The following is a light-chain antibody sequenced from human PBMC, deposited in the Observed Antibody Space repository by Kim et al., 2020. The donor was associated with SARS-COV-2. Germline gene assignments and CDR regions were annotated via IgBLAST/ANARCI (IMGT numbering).Light chain of an antibody. CDR2: SSS. J-gene: IGLJ1*01. CDR1: NIGSKS. V-gene: IGLV3-21*04. Sequence: PGKTARITCGADNIGSKSVHWYRPKPGQAPVLVIYSSSDRPSGIPERFSGSNSGNTATLTISRVEAGDEAEYYCQVWDDNSDHYVFGTGTKVTV. CDR3: QVWDDNSDHYV.